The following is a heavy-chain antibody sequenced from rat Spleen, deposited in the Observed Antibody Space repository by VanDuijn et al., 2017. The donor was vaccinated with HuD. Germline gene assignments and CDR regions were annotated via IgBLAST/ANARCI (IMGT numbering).Heavy chain of an antibody. D-gene: IGHD4-3*01. CDR3: TGDLIGD. Sequence: QVQLKESGPGLVQPSQTLSLTCTVSGFSLTSYGVSWVRQPPGKGLEWIAAISSGGSTYYNSALKSRLSISRDTSKSQVFLKMNSLQTEDTAIYFCTGDLIGDWGQGVMVTVSS. J-gene: IGHJ2*01. CDR1: GFSLTSYG. CDR2: ISSGGST. V-gene: IGHV2S8*01.